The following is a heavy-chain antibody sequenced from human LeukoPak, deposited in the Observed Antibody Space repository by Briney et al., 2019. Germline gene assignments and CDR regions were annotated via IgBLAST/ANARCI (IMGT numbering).Heavy chain of an antibody. Sequence: AASVTVSCKVSGYTLTELSMHWVRQAPGRGLEWMGGFDPEDGETIYAQKFQGRVTMTEDTSTDTAYMELSSLRSEDTAVYYCATVVDSGSRRFDYWGQGTLVTVSS. CDR3: ATVVDSGSRRFDY. J-gene: IGHJ4*02. V-gene: IGHV1-24*01. CDR2: FDPEDGET. CDR1: GYTLTELS. D-gene: IGHD1-26*01.